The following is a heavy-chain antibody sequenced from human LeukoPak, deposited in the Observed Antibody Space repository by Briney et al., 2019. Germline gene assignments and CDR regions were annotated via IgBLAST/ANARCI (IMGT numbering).Heavy chain of an antibody. J-gene: IGHJ6*03. CDR2: IYGSGIT. CDR1: GGSIISNY. D-gene: IGHD3-22*01. V-gene: IGHV4-4*07. Sequence: SETLSLTCTVSGGSIISNYWSWIRQSAGTGLEWIGRIYGSGITDYNPSLNSRVTMSLDTSRKQFSLRLTSVTAADTAVYYCARLKFYDSTGYSPGYYMDVWGKGTTVSVFS. CDR3: ARLKFYDSTGYSPGYYMDV.